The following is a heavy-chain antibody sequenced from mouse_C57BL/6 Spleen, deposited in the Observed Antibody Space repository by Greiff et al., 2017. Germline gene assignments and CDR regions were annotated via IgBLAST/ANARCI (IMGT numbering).Heavy chain of an antibody. CDR2: INPYNGGT. J-gene: IGHJ4*01. CDR1: GYTFTDYY. V-gene: IGHV1-19*01. Sequence: EVKLQQSGPVLVKPGASVKMSCKASGYTFTDYYMNWVKQSHGKSLEWIGVINPYNGGTSYNQKFKGKATLTVDKSSSTAYMELNSLTSEDSAVYYCAPGRDSYAMDYWGQGTSVTVSS. CDR3: APGRDSYAMDY.